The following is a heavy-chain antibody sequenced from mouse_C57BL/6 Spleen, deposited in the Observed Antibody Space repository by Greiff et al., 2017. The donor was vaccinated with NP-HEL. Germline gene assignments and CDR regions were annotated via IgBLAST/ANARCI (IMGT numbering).Heavy chain of an antibody. D-gene: IGHD2-12*01. V-gene: IGHV5-9*01. CDR2: ISGGGGNT. Sequence: EVHLVESGGGLVKPGGSLKLSCAASGFTFSSYTMSWVRQTPEKRLEWVATISGGGGNTYYPDSVKGRFTISRDNAKNTLYLQMSSLRSEDTALYYCARQRNYTAWFAYWGQGTLVTVSA. J-gene: IGHJ3*01. CDR3: ARQRNYTAWFAY. CDR1: GFTFSSYT.